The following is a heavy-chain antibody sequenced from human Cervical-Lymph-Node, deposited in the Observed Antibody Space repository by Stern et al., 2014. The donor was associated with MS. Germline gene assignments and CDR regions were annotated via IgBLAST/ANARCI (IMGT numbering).Heavy chain of an antibody. CDR3: ARGAPPEN. D-gene: IGHD1-26*01. V-gene: IGHV5-51*03. CDR2: IYPGASDP. CDR1: GYSFTNYW. Sequence: VQLVQSGAELKKPGESLKISCKTSGYSFTNYWIGWVRQMPGKGLEWLGIIYPGASDPRYSPSFEGQVIISADKSIGTAYLQWRSLKASDSGIYYCARGAPPENWGQGTLVTVSS. J-gene: IGHJ4*02.